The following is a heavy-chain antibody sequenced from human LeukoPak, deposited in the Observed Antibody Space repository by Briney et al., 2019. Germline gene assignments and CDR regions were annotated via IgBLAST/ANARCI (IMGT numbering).Heavy chain of an antibody. V-gene: IGHV3-15*01. CDR1: GFTFSNAW. CDR2: IKSKTDGGTT. J-gene: IGHJ4*02. Sequence: GGSLRLSCTASGFTFSNAWMSWVRQAPGKGLEWVGRIKSKTDGGTTDYAAPVKGRFTISRDDSKNTLYLQMNSLKTEDTAVYYCTTGYLTYYYDSSGYYDFDYWGQGTPVTVSS. D-gene: IGHD3-22*01. CDR3: TTGYLTYYYDSSGYYDFDY.